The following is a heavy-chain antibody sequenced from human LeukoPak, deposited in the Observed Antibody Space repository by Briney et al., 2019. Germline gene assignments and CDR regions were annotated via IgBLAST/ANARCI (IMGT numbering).Heavy chain of an antibody. J-gene: IGHJ3*02. D-gene: IGHD2-15*01. CDR1: GFTFSNYA. CDR2: ISGSGSST. Sequence: GGSLRLSCAASGFTFSNYAMTWVRQAPGKGLEWVSGISGSGSSTYYADSVKGRFTLSRDYPKNTLYLQMNSLRAEDTAVYYCAKGHGYCSGGSCYSAHDAFDIWGQGTMVTVSS. CDR3: AKGHGYCSGGSCYSAHDAFDI. V-gene: IGHV3-23*01.